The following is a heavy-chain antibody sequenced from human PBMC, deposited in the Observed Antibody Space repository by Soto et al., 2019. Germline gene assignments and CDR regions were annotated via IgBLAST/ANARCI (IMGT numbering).Heavy chain of an antibody. Sequence: PSETLSLTCAVYGGSFSGYYWSWIRQPPGKGLEWIGYIYYSGSTYYNPSLKSRVTISVDTSKNQFSLKLSSVTAADTAVYYCARVTGNWNHVDYWGQGTMVTVSS. D-gene: IGHD1-1*01. J-gene: IGHJ4*02. CDR3: ARVTGNWNHVDY. CDR2: IYYSGST. CDR1: GGSFSGYY. V-gene: IGHV4-30-4*08.